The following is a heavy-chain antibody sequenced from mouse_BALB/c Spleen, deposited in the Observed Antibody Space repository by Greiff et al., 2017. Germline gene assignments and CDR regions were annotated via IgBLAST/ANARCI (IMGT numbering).Heavy chain of an antibody. J-gene: IGHJ4*01. V-gene: IGHV8-12*01. CDR1: GFSLSTSGMG. CDR2: IYWDDDK. Sequence: QVTLKVSGPGILQPSQTLSLTCSFSGFSLSTSGMGVSWIRQPSGKGLEWQAHIYWDDDKRYNPSLKSRLTISKDTSRNQVFLKITSVDTADTATYYCARRAVDYYAMDYWGQGTSVTVSS. CDR3: ARRAVDYYAMDY.